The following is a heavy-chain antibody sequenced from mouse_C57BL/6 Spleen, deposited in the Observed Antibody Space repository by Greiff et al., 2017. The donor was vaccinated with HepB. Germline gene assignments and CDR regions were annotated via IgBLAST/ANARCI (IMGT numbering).Heavy chain of an antibody. V-gene: IGHV1-26*01. J-gene: IGHJ2*01. CDR3: ARENYYGSRVTGTENY. CDR1: GYTFTDYY. CDR2: INPNNGGT. Sequence: EVQLQQSGPELVKPGASVKISCKASGYTFTDYYMNWVKQSHGKSLEWIGDINPNNGGTSYNQKFKGKATLTVDKSSSTAYMELRSLTSEDSAVYYCARENYYGSRVTGTENYWGQGTTLTVSS. D-gene: IGHD1-1*01.